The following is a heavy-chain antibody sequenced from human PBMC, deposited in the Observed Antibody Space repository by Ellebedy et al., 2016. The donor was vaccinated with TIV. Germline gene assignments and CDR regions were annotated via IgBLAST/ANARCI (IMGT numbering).Heavy chain of an antibody. CDR2: IWYDGSDK. CDR3: ARGSGYCSSTSCSGETD. CDR1: GFTFSAFG. D-gene: IGHD2-2*01. V-gene: IGHV3-33*01. J-gene: IGHJ4*02. Sequence: GESLKISCTASGFTFSAFGIHWVRQAPGKGLEWVAHIWYDGSDKYYADSVKGRFTISRDNSKSTLYLQMSSLRGEDTAVYYCARGSGYCSSTSCSGETDWGQGTPATVSS.